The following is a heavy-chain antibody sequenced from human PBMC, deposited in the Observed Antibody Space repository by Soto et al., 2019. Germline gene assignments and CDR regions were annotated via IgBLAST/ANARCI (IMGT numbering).Heavy chain of an antibody. V-gene: IGHV1-18*01. J-gene: IGHJ4*02. CDR1: GNAFSSHG. CDR3: ARVDPRGVAVVRDY. D-gene: IGHD3-10*01. Sequence: SVKVSCKASGNAFSSHGFSWVRQAPGQGLEWMGWISGFNGQTNYALKFQGRVTLTTDTSTSTAYMELRSLRSDDTAVYFCARVDPRGVAVVRDYWGQGTLVTVSS. CDR2: ISGFNGQT.